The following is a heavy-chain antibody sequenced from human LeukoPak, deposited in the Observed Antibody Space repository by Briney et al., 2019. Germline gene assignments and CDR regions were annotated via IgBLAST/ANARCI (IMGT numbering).Heavy chain of an antibody. CDR2: INPNSGGT. CDR1: GYTFTGYY. J-gene: IGHJ3*02. V-gene: IGHV1-2*02. CDR3: ATYYPTTVGVDAFDI. D-gene: IGHD4-23*01. Sequence: GASVKVSCKASGYTFTGYYMHWVRQAPGQGLEWMGWINPNSGGTNYAQKFQGRVTMTRDTSISTAYMELSRLRSDDTAVYYCATYYPTTVGVDAFDIWGQGTMVTVSS.